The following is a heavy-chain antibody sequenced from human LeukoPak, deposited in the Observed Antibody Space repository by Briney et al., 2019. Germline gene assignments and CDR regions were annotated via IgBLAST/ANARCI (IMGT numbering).Heavy chain of an antibody. CDR1: GYTFSSYG. V-gene: IGHV1-18*01. J-gene: IGHJ5*01. CDR2: ITVYNGNT. D-gene: IGHD6-13*01. Sequence: GASVKVSCKASGYTFSSYGISWVRQAPGQGLEWLGWITVYNGNTRYAHKYEDRVTMTADTSTSTAYLDLRSLRSDDTAVYCCARDRGYEQQRWFDLWGQGTLVTVSS. CDR3: ARDRGYEQQRWFDL.